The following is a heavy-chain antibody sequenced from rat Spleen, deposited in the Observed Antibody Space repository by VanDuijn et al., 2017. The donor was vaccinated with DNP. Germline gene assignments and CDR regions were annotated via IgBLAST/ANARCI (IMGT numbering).Heavy chain of an antibody. J-gene: IGHJ2*01. Sequence: EVQLVESGGGLVQPGRSMKLSCVVSGFTFSDYYMAWVRQAPKEGLEWVASISYEGSSTYYGDSVKGRFTISRDNAKSTLYLQMSKLGSEDTAIYYCAKGPNYGGWSDYFDYWGQGVMVTVSS. CDR2: ISYEGSST. V-gene: IGHV5-22*01. CDR3: AKGPNYGGWSDYFDY. CDR1: GFTFSDYY. D-gene: IGHD1-11*01.